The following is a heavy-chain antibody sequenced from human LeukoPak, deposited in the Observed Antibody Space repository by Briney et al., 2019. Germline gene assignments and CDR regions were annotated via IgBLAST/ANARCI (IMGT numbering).Heavy chain of an antibody. J-gene: IGHJ4*02. Sequence: GGSLRLSCAASGFTFSSYAMSWVRQAPGKGLEWASAISGSGGSTYYADSVKGRFTISRDNSKNTLYLQMNSLRAEDTAVYYCARGGYYDSSAYFDYWGQGTLVTVSS. CDR3: ARGGYYDSSAYFDY. CDR1: GFTFSSYA. D-gene: IGHD3-22*01. CDR2: ISGSGGST. V-gene: IGHV3-23*01.